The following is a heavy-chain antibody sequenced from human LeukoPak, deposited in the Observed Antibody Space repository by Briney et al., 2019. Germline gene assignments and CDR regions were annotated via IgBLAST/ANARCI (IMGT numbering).Heavy chain of an antibody. Sequence: GGSLRLSCVASGITFSTYSMNWVRQAPGKGLEWVSYISSFSGTINYADSVKGRFTISRDNAENSLYLQMNSLRAEDTAVYYCAREHYFYYIDGWGKGTTVTVSS. CDR1: GITFSTYS. V-gene: IGHV3-48*04. CDR3: AREHYFYYIDG. J-gene: IGHJ6*03. CDR2: ISSFSGTI.